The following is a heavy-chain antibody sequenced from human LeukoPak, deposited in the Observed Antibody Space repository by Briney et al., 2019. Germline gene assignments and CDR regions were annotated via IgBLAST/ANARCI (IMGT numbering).Heavy chain of an antibody. CDR3: VREEWNYGGYFDY. J-gene: IGHJ4*02. CDR1: GFTFSSYA. V-gene: IGHV3-30-3*01. Sequence: GRSLRLSCAASGFTFSSYAMHWVRQAPGKGLEWVAVISYDGSNKYYADSVKGRFTISRDNSKNTLHLQMNSLRAEDTAAYYCVREEWNYGGYFDYWGQGTLVTVSS. CDR2: ISYDGSNK. D-gene: IGHD1-7*01.